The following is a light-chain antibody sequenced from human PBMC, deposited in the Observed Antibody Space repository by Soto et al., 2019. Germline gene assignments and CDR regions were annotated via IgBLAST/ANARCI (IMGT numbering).Light chain of an antibody. Sequence: DIVLTQSPGTLSSSPGQRATLSCRASQSVSSDFLAWFQQRPGQAPRLLISDTSRRATGIPDRFSGSGSGTDVTLTISRLEPEDFAVYYCQQCGSSPWTFGQGTKVELK. CDR2: DTS. V-gene: IGKV3-20*01. CDR3: QQCGSSPWT. CDR1: QSVSSDF. J-gene: IGKJ1*01.